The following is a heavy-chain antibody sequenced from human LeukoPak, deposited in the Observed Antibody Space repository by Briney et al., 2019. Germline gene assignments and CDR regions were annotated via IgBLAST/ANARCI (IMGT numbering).Heavy chain of an antibody. J-gene: IGHJ4*02. V-gene: IGHV4-4*07. D-gene: IGHD2-15*01. CDR3: ASNAYCSGGSCNRI. CDR2: IYTSGST. Sequence: SETLSLTCTVSGGSISSYYWSWIRQPAGKGLEWIGRIYTSGSTNYNPSLKSRVTMSVDTSKNQFSLKLSSVTAADTAVYYCASNAYCSGGSCNRIWGQGTLVTVSS. CDR1: GGSISSYY.